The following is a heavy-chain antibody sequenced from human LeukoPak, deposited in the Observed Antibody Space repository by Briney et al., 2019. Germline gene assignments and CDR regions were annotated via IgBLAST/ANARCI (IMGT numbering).Heavy chain of an antibody. CDR1: SYTFLNYA. CDR2: IIAYAGVT. D-gene: IGHD5-12*01. V-gene: IGHV1-18*01. CDR3: ARASLMITAGGWLFDL. Sequence: SMKISCKTSSYTFLNYAVTWVRQAPGQVIEWVGWIIAYAGVTYYTHNMQGTVALTTDTSTATADMYLGSDRSDDTCVNLRARASLMITAGGWLFDLWGRGTLVIV. J-gene: IGHJ2*01.